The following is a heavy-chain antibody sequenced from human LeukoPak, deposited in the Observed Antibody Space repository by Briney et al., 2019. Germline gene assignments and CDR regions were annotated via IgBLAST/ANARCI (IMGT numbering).Heavy chain of an antibody. CDR2: ISGSGTTI. D-gene: IGHD1-7*01. CDR3: GRDFGLVGTKRSFDL. V-gene: IGHV3-11*01. J-gene: IGHJ3*01. Sequence: GGSLRLSCAAYGFTFTDYYMGWIRQAPGKGLEWLSYISGSGTTIFYAHSVKGRFTISRDNAKNSVDLQMNSLRAEDTALYYCGRDFGLVGTKRSFDLWGQGTMVTVSS. CDR1: GFTFTDYY.